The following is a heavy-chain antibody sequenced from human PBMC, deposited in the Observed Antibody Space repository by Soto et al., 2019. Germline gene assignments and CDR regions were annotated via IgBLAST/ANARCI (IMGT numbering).Heavy chain of an antibody. CDR2: IIPIFGTA. V-gene: IGHV1-69*01. CDR1: GGTFSSYA. D-gene: IGHD3-9*01. CDR3: ARTLELRYFDWLLFY. J-gene: IGHJ4*02. Sequence: QLQLVESGAEVKKPGSSVKVSCKASGGTFSSYAISWVRQAPGQGLEWMGGIIPIFGTANYAQKFQGRVTITADESTSTAYMELSSLRSEDTAVYYCARTLELRYFDWLLFYWGQGTLVTVSS.